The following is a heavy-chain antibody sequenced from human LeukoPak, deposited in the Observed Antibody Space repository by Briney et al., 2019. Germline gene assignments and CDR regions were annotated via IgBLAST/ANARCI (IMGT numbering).Heavy chain of an antibody. D-gene: IGHD3-9*01. Sequence: PGGSLRLSCAVSGITLSNYGMSWVRQAPGKGLEWVSAISGSGGSTYYADSVKGRFTISRDNSKNTLYLQMNSLRAEDTAVYYCAKGGIGLRYFDWFPSAAFDIWGQGTMVTVSS. V-gene: IGHV3-23*01. CDR1: GITLSNYG. CDR2: ISGSGGST. CDR3: AKGGIGLRYFDWFPSAAFDI. J-gene: IGHJ3*02.